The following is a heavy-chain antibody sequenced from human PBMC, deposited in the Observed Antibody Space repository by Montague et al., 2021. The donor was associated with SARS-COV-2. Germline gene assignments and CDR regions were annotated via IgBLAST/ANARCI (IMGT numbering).Heavy chain of an antibody. CDR3: ARDGRRTTVTPRGVITLHYFDY. V-gene: IGHV4-4*02. J-gene: IGHJ4*02. Sequence: SETLSLTCAVSGGSISSSNWWSWVRQPPGKGLEWIGEIYHSGSTNYNPSLKSRVTISVDKSKNQFSLKLSSVTAADTAVYYCARDGRRTTVTPRGVITLHYFDYWGQGTLVTVSS. CDR1: GGSISSSNW. CDR2: IYHSGST. D-gene: IGHD4-17*01.